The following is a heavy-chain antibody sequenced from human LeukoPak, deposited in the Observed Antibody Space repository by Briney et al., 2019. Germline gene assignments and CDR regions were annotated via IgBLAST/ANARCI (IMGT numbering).Heavy chain of an antibody. CDR1: GFTFSSDW. D-gene: IGHD6-19*01. J-gene: IGHJ4*02. V-gene: IGHV3-74*01. Sequence: GGSLRLSCAASGFTFSSDWMHWVRQAPGKGLVWVSRIDSDGTNRDYADSVKGRFTISRDNAKNTVYLQMNSLRDEDTAVYYCARGGSGWYFDYWGQGSLVTVSS. CDR2: IDSDGTNR. CDR3: ARGGSGWYFDY.